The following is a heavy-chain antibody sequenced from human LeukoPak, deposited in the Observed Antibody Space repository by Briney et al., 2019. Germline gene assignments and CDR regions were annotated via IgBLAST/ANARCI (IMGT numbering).Heavy chain of an antibody. J-gene: IGHJ5*02. CDR1: GYTFTSYG. CDR2: ISAYNGNT. V-gene: IGHV1-18*01. Sequence: ASVKVSCKASGYTFTSYGISWVRQAPGQGLEWMGWISAYNGNTNYAQKLQGRVTMTTDTSTSTAYMELRSLRSDDTAVYYCARDPLGIVVVRAAIVEYSYGYWFDPWGQGTLVTVS. CDR3: ARDPLGIVVVRAAIVEYSYGYWFDP. D-gene: IGHD2-2*01.